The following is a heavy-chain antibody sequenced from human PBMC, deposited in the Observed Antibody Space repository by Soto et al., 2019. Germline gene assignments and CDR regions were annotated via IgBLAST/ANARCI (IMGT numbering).Heavy chain of an antibody. D-gene: IGHD3-22*01. CDR2: INPNRGGT. CDR3: ASQIITKDAFDI. CDR1: GYTFTGYY. J-gene: IGHJ3*02. V-gene: IGHV1-2*02. Sequence: GASVKVSCKASGYTFTGYYMHWVRQAPGQGLDWMGWINPNRGGTNYAQNFQGRVTMTRDTSISTACMELSRRRSNNTAVYYCASQIITKDAFDISGQGTMVTVSS.